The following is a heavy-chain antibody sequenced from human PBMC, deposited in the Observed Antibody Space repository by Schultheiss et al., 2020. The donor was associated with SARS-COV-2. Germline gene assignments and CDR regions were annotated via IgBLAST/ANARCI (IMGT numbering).Heavy chain of an antibody. CDR3: AREMDNWNDNPYYYYGMDV. CDR2: IYYSGST. J-gene: IGHJ6*02. CDR1: GGSISSGSYY. D-gene: IGHD1-1*01. V-gene: IGHV4-61*01. Sequence: SETLSLTCTVSGGSISSGSYYWSWIRQPPGKGLEWIGYIYYSGSTNYNPSLKSRVTMSVDTSKNQFSLKLSSVTAADTAVYYCAREMDNWNDNPYYYYGMDVWGQGTTVTVSS.